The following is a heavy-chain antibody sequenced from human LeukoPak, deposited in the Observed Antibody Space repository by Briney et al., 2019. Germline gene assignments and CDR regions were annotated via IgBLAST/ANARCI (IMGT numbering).Heavy chain of an antibody. CDR3: ARAGLYNWNYEGTAYFDY. CDR2: IYSGGST. J-gene: IGHJ4*02. V-gene: IGHV3-53*01. Sequence: GGSLRLSCAASGFTVSSNYMSWVRQAPGKGLEWVSVIYSGGSTYYADSVKGRFTISRDNSKNTLYLQMNSLRAEDTALYYCARAGLYNWNYEGTAYFDYWGQGTLVTVSS. CDR1: GFTVSSNY. D-gene: IGHD1-7*01.